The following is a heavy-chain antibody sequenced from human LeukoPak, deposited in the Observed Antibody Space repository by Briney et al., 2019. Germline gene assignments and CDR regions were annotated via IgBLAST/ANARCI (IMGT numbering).Heavy chain of an antibody. CDR3: ARESAVAASDAFDI. V-gene: IGHV4-34*01. CDR2: INHSGST. J-gene: IGHJ3*02. Sequence: SETQSLTCAVYGGSFSGYYWSWIRQPPGKGLEWIGEINHSGSTNYNPSLKSRVTISVDTSKNQFSLKLSAVTAADTAVYYCARESAVAASDAFDIWGQGTMVTVSS. CDR1: GGSFSGYY. D-gene: IGHD2-15*01.